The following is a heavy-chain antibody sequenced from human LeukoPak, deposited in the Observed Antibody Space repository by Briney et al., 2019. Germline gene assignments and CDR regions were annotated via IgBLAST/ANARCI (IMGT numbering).Heavy chain of an antibody. J-gene: IGHJ6*03. CDR1: GYTFTGYY. V-gene: IGHV1-2*02. CDR2: INPNSGGT. Sequence: ASMKVSCKASGYTFTGYYTHWVRQAPGQGLEWMGWINPNSGGTNYAQKFQGRVTMTRDTSISTAYMELSRLRSDDTAVYYCARDISHYDFWSGYWVYYYMDVWGKGTTVTVSS. CDR3: ARDISHYDFWSGYWVYYYMDV. D-gene: IGHD3-3*01.